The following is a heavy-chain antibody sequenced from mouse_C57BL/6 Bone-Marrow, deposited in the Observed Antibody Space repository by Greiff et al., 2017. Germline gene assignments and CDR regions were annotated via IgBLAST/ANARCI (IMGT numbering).Heavy chain of an antibody. CDR2: ISDGGSYT. CDR1: GFTFSSYA. D-gene: IGHD1-1*01. CDR3: ARVPYYGSSSWFAY. J-gene: IGHJ3*01. V-gene: IGHV5-4*01. Sequence: EVQRVESGGGLVKPGGSLQLSCAASGFTFSSYAMSWVRQTPEKRLEWVATISDGGSYTYYPDNVKGRFTISRDNAKNNLYLQMSHLKSEDTAMYYCARVPYYGSSSWFAYWGQGTLVTVSA.